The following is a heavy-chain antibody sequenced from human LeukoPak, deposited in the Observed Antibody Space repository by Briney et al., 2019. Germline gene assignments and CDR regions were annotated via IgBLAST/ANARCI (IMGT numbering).Heavy chain of an antibody. CDR1: GFSFSSYA. D-gene: IGHD2-15*01. V-gene: IGHV3-23*01. J-gene: IGHJ4*02. Sequence: GGSLRLSCAASGFSFSSYAMSWVRQAPGKGLEWVSAISGSGGSTYYADSVKGRFTISRDNSKNTLYLQMNSLRAEDTAVYYCASHHHLGSCLDYWGQGTLVTVSS. CDR2: ISGSGGST. CDR3: ASHHHLGSCLDY.